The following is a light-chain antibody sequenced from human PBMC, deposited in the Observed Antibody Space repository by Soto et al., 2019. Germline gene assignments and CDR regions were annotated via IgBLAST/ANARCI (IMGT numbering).Light chain of an antibody. CDR3: QKYNSAPQLT. V-gene: IGKV1-27*01. Sequence: DIQMTQSLSSLSASVGDRVTITCRASQGISNYLAWYQQKPGKVPKLLIYAASTLQSGVPSRFSGSGSGTDFTLTISSLQPEDVATYYCQKYNSAPQLTFGGGTKVDIK. CDR1: QGISNY. J-gene: IGKJ4*01. CDR2: AAS.